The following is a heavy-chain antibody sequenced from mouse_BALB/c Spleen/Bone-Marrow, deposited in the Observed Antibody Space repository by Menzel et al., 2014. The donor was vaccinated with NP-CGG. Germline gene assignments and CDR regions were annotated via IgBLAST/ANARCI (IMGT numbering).Heavy chain of an antibody. V-gene: IGHV1S81*02. J-gene: IGHJ3*01. CDR2: INPNNGGT. Sequence: QVQLQQSGAELVKPGASVKLSCKASGYTFTNYFMYRVKRRPGQGLEWIGEINPNNGGTNFNENFKSKATLTLDKSSSTAYMQLSSLTSEDSAVYYCTRSGPGFAYWGHGTLVTVSA. CDR1: GYTFTNYF. CDR3: TRSGPGFAY.